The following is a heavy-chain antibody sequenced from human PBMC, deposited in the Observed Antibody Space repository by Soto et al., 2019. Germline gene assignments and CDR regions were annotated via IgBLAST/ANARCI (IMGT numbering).Heavy chain of an antibody. D-gene: IGHD6-13*01. V-gene: IGHV3-23*01. CDR2: ISGSGGST. Sequence: GGSLRLSCAASGFTFSSYAMSWVRQAPGQGLEWVSVISGSGGSTYYADSVKGRFTISRDNSKNTLYLQMNSLRAEDTAIDYCAKAIGYSSPTCDYGGQGTLVTVSS. CDR1: GFTFSSYA. CDR3: AKAIGYSSPTCDY. J-gene: IGHJ4*02.